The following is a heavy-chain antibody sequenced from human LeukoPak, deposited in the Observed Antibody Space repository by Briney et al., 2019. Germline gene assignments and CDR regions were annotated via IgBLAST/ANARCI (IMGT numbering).Heavy chain of an antibody. CDR3: AREKVLGPLYYYGSGSPSNWFDP. Sequence: SQTLSLTCAISGDSVSSNSAAWNWIRQSPSRGLEWLGRTYYRSKWYNDYAVSVKSRITINPDTSKNQFSLQLNSVTPEDTAVYYCAREKVLGPLYYYGSGSPSNWFDPWGQGTLVTVSS. V-gene: IGHV6-1*01. CDR1: GDSVSSNSAA. D-gene: IGHD3-10*01. CDR2: TYYRSKWYN. J-gene: IGHJ5*02.